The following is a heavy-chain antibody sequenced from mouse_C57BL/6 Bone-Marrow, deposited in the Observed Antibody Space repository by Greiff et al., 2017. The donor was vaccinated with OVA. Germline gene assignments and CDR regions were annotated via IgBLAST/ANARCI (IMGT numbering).Heavy chain of an antibody. J-gene: IGHJ1*03. V-gene: IGHV1-55*01. CDR1: GYTFTSYW. CDR3: ASENYDYDENWYFDV. CDR2: IYPGSGST. Sequence: QVQLQQPGAELVKPWASVKMSCKASGYTFTSYWITWVKLRPGQGLEWIGDIYPGSGSTNYNEQFKSKATLTVDTSSSTAYMQLSSLTSEYSAVYYCASENYDYDENWYFDVWGTGTTVTVSS. D-gene: IGHD2-4*01.